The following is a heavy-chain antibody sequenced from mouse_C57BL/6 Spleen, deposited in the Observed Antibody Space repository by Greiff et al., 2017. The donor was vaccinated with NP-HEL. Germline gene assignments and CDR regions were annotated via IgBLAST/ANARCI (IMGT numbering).Heavy chain of an antibody. V-gene: IGHV1-69*01. CDR2: IDPSDSYT. CDR1: GYTFTSYW. J-gene: IGHJ3*01. Sequence: VQLQQSGAELVMPGASVKLSCKASGYTFTSYWMHWVKQRPGQGLEWIGEIDPSDSYTNYNQKFKGKSTLTVDKSSSTAYMQLSSLTSEDSAVYYCARRERGAWFAYWGQGTLVTVSA. CDR3: ARRERGAWFAY.